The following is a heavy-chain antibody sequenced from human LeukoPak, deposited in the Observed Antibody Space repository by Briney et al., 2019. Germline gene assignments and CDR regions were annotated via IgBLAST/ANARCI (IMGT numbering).Heavy chain of an antibody. J-gene: IGHJ4*02. CDR1: GDSLSSSNCY. D-gene: IGHD1-14*01. CDR2: IYFSGGT. CDR3: ARAPEHGLYYFDY. V-gene: IGHV4-39*07. Sequence: SETLSLTCTVSGDSLSSSNCYWGWIRQPPGKGLEWLGSIYFSGGTYYNASLKSRVTISVDTSKNQFSLKLTSVTAADTAVYYCARAPEHGLYYFDYWGQGTLVTVSS.